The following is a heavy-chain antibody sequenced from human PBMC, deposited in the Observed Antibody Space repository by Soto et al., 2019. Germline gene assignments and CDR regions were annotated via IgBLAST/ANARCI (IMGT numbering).Heavy chain of an antibody. CDR1: GYTFTTYA. J-gene: IGHJ4*02. D-gene: IGHD5-18*01. CDR2: INAANGNT. CDR3: ARSLMDTAMVTFYYFDY. V-gene: IGHV1-3*01. Sequence: ASVKGSCKAAGYTFTTYARHWVRQAPGQRLEWMGWINAANGNTKYSQKFQGRVTITRDTSASTAYMELSSLRSEDTAVYYCARSLMDTAMVTFYYFDYWGQGTLVTVSS.